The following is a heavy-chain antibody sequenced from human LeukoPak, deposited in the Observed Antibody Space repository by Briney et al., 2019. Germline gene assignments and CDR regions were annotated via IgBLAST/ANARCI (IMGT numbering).Heavy chain of an antibody. D-gene: IGHD3-3*01. CDR3: ARGIYDFWSGYNLDY. CDR2: IYYSGST. V-gene: IGHV4-39*07. Sequence: PETLSLTCTVSGGSISSSIYYWGWIRQSPGKGLEWIGSIYYSGSTYYNPSLKSRVTLSVDTSKNQYSLKVTSVTAADTAVYYCARGIYDFWSGYNLDYWGQGTLVTVSS. J-gene: IGHJ4*02. CDR1: GGSISSSIYY.